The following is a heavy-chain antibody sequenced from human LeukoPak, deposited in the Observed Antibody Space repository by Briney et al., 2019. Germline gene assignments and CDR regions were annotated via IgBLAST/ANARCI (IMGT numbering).Heavy chain of an antibody. V-gene: IGHV1-69*13. D-gene: IGHD6-19*01. J-gene: IGHJ4*02. CDR2: IIPIFGTA. CDR3: ARSKAVESTGYSSGWYYEG. CDR1: GGTFSSYA. Sequence: EASVKVSCKASGGTFSSYAISWVRQAPGQGLEWMGGIIPIFGTANYAQKFQGRVTITADESTSTAYMELSSLRSEDTAVYYCARSKAVESTGYSSGWYYEGWGQGTLVTVSS.